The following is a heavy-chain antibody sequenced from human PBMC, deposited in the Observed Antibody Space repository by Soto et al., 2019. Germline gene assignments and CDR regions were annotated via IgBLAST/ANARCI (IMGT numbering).Heavy chain of an antibody. Sequence: GGSLRLSCAASGFTFNSYGMHWVRQAPGKGLEWVAVISNDGSNKYYADSVKGRFTISRDNSKNTLYLQMNSLRAEDTAVYYCAKDYWRGYGSGLYYYYGMDVWGQGTTVTVSS. CDR2: ISNDGSNK. J-gene: IGHJ6*02. CDR3: AKDYWRGYGSGLYYYYGMDV. V-gene: IGHV3-30*18. CDR1: GFTFNSYG. D-gene: IGHD3-10*01.